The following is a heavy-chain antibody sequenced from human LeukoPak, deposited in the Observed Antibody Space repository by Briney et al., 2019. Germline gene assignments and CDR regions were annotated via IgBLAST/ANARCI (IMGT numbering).Heavy chain of an antibody. J-gene: IGHJ6*02. CDR3: ARDQIDDYYYYGMDV. V-gene: IGHV4-59*01. CDR2: IYYSGST. Sequence: PSETLSLTCTVSGGSLSSYYWSWVRQPPGKGLEWIGYIYYSGSTNYNPSLKSRVTISGDTSKNQSSLQQSSVTAADTAVYYCARDQIDDYYYYGMDVWGQGTTVTVSS. D-gene: IGHD2-21*01. CDR1: GGSLSSYY.